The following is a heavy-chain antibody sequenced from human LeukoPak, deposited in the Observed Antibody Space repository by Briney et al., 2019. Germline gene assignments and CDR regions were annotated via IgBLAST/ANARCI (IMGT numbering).Heavy chain of an antibody. J-gene: IGHJ1*01. V-gene: IGHV3-23*01. CDR1: GFTFSNYA. D-gene: IGHD4-17*01. Sequence: GGSLRLSCAASGFTFSNYALTWVRQAPGRGLEWVSSISGAGTYYADSVKGRFSISRDNYKNTLYLQMSRLRAEDTAVYYCARDPNGNYVGAFDFQRWGQGTLVTVSS. CDR2: ISGAGT. CDR3: ARDPNGNYVGAFDFQR.